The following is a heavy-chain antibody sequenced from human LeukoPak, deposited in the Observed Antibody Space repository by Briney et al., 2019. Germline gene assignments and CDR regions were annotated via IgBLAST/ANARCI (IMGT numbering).Heavy chain of an antibody. D-gene: IGHD3-10*01. CDR1: GFTFSSYS. CDR3: AKRGSAFDAFDI. Sequence: GGSLRLSCAASGFTFSSYSMNWVRQAPGKGLEWVSSISSSSSYIYYADSVKGRFTISRDNSRNTLFLQMNSLRAEDTAVYYCAKRGSAFDAFDIWGQGTMVTVSS. CDR2: ISSSSSYI. J-gene: IGHJ3*02. V-gene: IGHV3-21*04.